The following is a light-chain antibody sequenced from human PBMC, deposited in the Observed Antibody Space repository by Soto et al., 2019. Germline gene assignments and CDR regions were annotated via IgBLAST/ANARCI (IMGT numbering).Light chain of an antibody. CDR1: SSDVGGYDY. V-gene: IGLV2-8*01. CDR3: SSYTGGNPSYV. Sequence: QSALTQPPSASGSPGQSVTISCTGTSSDVGGYDYVSWYHQHPGKAPKLMIYEVTIRPSGVSDRFSGSKAGNTASLTVSGLQAEEEADYYCSSYTGGNPSYVFGTGTKLTVL. J-gene: IGLJ1*01. CDR2: EVT.